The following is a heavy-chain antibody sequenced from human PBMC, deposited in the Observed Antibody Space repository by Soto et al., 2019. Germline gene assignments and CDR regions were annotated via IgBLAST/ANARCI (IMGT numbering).Heavy chain of an antibody. V-gene: IGHV4-59*01. CDR1: GGSISSYY. Sequence: SETLSLTCTVSGGSISSYYWSWIRQPPGKGLEWIGYIYYSGSTNYNPSLKSRVTISVDTSKNQFSLKLSSVTAADTAVYYCARVNCSGGSCYSGAFDIWGQGTMVTGSS. CDR3: ARVNCSGGSCYSGAFDI. J-gene: IGHJ3*02. CDR2: IYYSGST. D-gene: IGHD2-15*01.